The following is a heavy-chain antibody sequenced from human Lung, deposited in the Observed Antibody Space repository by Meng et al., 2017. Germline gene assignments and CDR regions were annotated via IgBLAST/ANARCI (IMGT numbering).Heavy chain of an antibody. Sequence: QLQLEESGPRLVKPSETRPLSCAVAGGSISSGNWWSWVRQPPGKGLEWIGEISHSGNTNYSPSFRGRVTMSVGRSRDQFSLELNSVTAADTAVYFCARNGAYCLHSWGQGTLVTVSS. CDR2: ISHSGNT. CDR1: GGSISSGNW. J-gene: IGHJ4*02. V-gene: IGHV4-4*02. CDR3: ARNGAYCLHS. D-gene: IGHD4-17*01.